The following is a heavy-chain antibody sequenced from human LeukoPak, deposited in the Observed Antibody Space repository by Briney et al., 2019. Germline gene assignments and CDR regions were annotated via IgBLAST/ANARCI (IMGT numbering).Heavy chain of an antibody. V-gene: IGHV3-7*01. CDR1: GFTFSSYW. CDR3: ARDYPYDYVWGSYPVY. Sequence: GGSLRLSCAASGFTFSSYWMSWVRQARGKGLEWVANIKQDGSEKYYVDSVKGRFTISRDNAKNSLYLQMNSLRAEDTAVYYCARDYPYDYVWGSYPVYWGQGNLVTVSS. D-gene: IGHD3-16*02. J-gene: IGHJ4*02. CDR2: IKQDGSEK.